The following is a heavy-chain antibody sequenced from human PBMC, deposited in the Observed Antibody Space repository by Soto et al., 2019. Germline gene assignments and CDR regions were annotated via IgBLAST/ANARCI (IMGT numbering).Heavy chain of an antibody. CDR1: GFTFTSYA. CDR3: ARASLRGSSSSSYFDY. CDR2: IIADNGNT. D-gene: IGHD6-6*01. V-gene: IGHV1-3*01. J-gene: IGHJ4*02. Sequence: ASVKVSCKASGFTFTSYAMHWVRQAPGQRLEWMGWIIADNGNTKYSQKFQGRVTITRDTSASTAYMELSSLRSEDTAVYYCARASLRGSSSSSYFDYWGQGTLVTVSS.